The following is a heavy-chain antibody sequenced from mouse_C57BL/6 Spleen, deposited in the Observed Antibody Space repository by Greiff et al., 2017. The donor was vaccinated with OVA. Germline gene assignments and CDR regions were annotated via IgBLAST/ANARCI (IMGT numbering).Heavy chain of an antibody. CDR3: ARLLSYYAMDY. V-gene: IGHV5-12*01. J-gene: IGHJ4*01. Sequence: EVKVEESGGGLVQPGGSLKLSCAASGFTFSDYYMYWVRQTPEKRLEWVAYISNGGGSTYYPDTVKGRFTISRDNAKNTLYLQMSRLKSEDTAMYYCARLLSYYAMDYWGQGTSVTVSS. D-gene: IGHD2-3*01. CDR2: ISNGGGST. CDR1: GFTFSDYY.